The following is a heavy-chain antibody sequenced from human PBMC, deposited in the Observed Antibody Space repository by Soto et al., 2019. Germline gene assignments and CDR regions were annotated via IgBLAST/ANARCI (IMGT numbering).Heavy chain of an antibody. CDR3: ARDKGECSGGSCYGDDAFDI. Sequence: ASVKVSCKASGYTFTSYAMHWVRQAPGQRLEWMGWINAGNGNTKYSQKFQGRVTITRDTSASTAYMELSSLRSEDTAVYYCARDKGECSGGSCYGDDAFDIWGQGTMVTVSS. J-gene: IGHJ3*02. V-gene: IGHV1-3*01. CDR1: GYTFTSYA. CDR2: INAGNGNT. D-gene: IGHD2-15*01.